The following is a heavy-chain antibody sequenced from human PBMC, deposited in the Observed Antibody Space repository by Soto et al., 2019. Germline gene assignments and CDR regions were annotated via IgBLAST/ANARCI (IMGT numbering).Heavy chain of an antibody. CDR3: ASEMTELDYYYYGMDV. J-gene: IGHJ6*02. D-gene: IGHD1-1*01. CDR1: GFTFSSYW. CDR2: IWYDGSNK. Sequence: GGSLRLSCAASGFTFSSYWMHWVRQAPEKGLLWVAVIWYDGSNKYYADSVKGRFTISRDNSKNTLYLQMNSLRAEDTAVYYCASEMTELDYYYYGMDVWGQGTTVTVSS. V-gene: IGHV3-33*08.